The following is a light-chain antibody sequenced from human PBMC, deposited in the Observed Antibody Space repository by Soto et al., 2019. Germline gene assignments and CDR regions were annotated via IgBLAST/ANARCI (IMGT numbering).Light chain of an antibody. Sequence: EVVMTQSPATLSVSPGEGVTLSCRASQGIGDTLAWYQHKPGQTPRLLIYDTSTRATGVPARFSGSGSGTEFTLTISSLQPDDFATYYCQQYNSYSPKTFGQGTKLEIK. V-gene: IGKV3-15*01. J-gene: IGKJ2*01. CDR2: DTS. CDR1: QGIGDT. CDR3: QQYNSYSPKT.